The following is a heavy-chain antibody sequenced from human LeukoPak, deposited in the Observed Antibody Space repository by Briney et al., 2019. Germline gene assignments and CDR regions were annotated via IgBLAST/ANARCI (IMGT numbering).Heavy chain of an antibody. V-gene: IGHV3-23*01. Sequence: GGSLRLSCAASGFTFSSYAMSWVRQAPGQGLEWVSSISGDGGSTYYAESVKGRFTISRDDSKNTLYLQMNSLRAEDTAVYYCAKRPDCTITSCFRFEYWGQGTLVTVSP. CDR1: GFTFSSYA. D-gene: IGHD2-2*01. CDR2: ISGDGGST. J-gene: IGHJ4*02. CDR3: AKRPDCTITSCFRFEY.